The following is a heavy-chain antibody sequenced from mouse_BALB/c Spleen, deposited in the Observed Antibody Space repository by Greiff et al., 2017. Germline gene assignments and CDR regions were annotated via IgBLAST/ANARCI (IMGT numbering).Heavy chain of an antibody. CDR2: ISSGSSTI. J-gene: IGHJ2*01. V-gene: IGHV5-17*02. CDR3: ARSGLYYFDD. CDR1: RFTFSSFG. Sequence: EVKLMESGGGLVQPGGSRKLSCAASRFTFSSFGMHWVRQAPEKGLEWVAYISSGSSTIYYADTVKGRFTISRDNPKNTLFLQMTSLRSEDTAMYYCARSGLYYFDDWGQGTTLTVSS. D-gene: IGHD3-1*01.